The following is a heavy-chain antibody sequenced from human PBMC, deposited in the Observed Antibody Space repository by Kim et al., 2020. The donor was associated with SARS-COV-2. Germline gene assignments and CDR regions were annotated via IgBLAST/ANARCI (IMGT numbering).Heavy chain of an antibody. V-gene: IGHV1-3*01. D-gene: IGHD2-2*02. J-gene: IGHJ4*02. CDR2: INAGNGNT. CDR3: ARGIRSGGYCSSTSCYILDY. Sequence: ASVKVSCKASGYTFTSYAMHWVRQAPGQRLEWMGWINAGNGNTKYSQKFQGRVTITRDTSASTAYMELSSLRSEDTAVYYCARGIRSGGYCSSTSCYILDYWGQGTLVTVSS. CDR1: GYTFTSYA.